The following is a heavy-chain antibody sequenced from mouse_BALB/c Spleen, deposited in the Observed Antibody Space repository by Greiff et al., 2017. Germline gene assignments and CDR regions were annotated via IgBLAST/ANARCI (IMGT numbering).Heavy chain of an antibody. V-gene: IGHV5-17*02. Sequence: DVKLVESGGGLVQPGGSRKLSCAASGFTFSSFGMHWVRQAPEKGLEWVAYISSGSSTIYYADTVKGRFTISRDNPKNTLFLQMTSLRSEDTAMYYCARWAMDYWGQGTSVTVSS. CDR2: ISSGSSTI. J-gene: IGHJ4*01. CDR3: ARWAMDY. CDR1: GFTFSSFG.